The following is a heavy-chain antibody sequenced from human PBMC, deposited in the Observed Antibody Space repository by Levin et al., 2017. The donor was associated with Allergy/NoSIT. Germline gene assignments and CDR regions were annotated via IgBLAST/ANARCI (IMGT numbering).Heavy chain of an antibody. D-gene: IGHD6-25*01. Sequence: SQTLSLTCTVSGGSISSSSYYWGWIRQPPGKGLEWIGNIYYSGNTYYNPSLKSRVTISVDTSKNQFSLKLSSVTAADTAVYYGARMHSSATFDCWGQGTLVTVSS. CDR2: IYYSGNT. V-gene: IGHV4-39*07. CDR1: GGSISSSSYY. CDR3: ARMHSSATFDC. J-gene: IGHJ4*02.